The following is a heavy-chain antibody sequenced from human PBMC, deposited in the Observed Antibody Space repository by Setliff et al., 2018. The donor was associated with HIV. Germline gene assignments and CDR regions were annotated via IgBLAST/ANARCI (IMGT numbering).Heavy chain of an antibody. CDR3: ARDRGVYCISSSCYSPVDAFDI. V-gene: IGHV1-18*01. D-gene: IGHD2-2*01. CDR1: GYTFSTYG. J-gene: IGHJ3*02. Sequence: GASVKVSCKASGYTFSTYGISWVRQAPGQGLEWMGWISAYNGNTNYAQKLQGRVTVTTDTSTSTAYMELRSLRSDDTAVYYCARDRGVYCISSSCYSPVDAFDIWGQGTVVTVSS. CDR2: ISAYNGNT.